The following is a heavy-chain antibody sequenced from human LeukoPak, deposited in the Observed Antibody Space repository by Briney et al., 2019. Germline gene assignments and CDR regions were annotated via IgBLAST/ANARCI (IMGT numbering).Heavy chain of an antibody. D-gene: IGHD2-21*02. J-gene: IGHJ3*02. Sequence: PSETLSLTCTVSGGSISSYYWNWIRQLPGMGLEWIGYIYSTGSTNYNPSLRGRVIMSLDTSKNQFSLELSSVTAADTALYYCARRSVVTAINFDTFDIWGQGTMVTVSS. V-gene: IGHV4-59*08. CDR3: ARRSVVTAINFDTFDI. CDR2: IYSTGST. CDR1: GGSISSYY.